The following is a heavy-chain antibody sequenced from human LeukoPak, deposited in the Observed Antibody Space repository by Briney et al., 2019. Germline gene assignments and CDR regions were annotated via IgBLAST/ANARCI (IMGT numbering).Heavy chain of an antibody. CDR2: IVVGSGNT. J-gene: IGHJ6*03. CDR3: AADSGSYYYYMDV. V-gene: IGHV1-58*02. D-gene: IGHD1-26*01. Sequence: ASVKVSCKASGFTFTSSAMQWVRQARGQRLEWIGWIVVGSGNTNYAQKFQERVTITRDMSTSTAYMELSSLRSEDTAVYYCAADSGSYYYYMDVWGEGTTVTVSS. CDR1: GFTFTSSA.